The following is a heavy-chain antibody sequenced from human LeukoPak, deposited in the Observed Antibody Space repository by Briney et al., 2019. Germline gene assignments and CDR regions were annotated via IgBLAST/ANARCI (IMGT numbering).Heavy chain of an antibody. Sequence: PSETLSLTCTVSGYSISSGYYWGWIRQPPGKGLEWIGSIYHSGRTFYNPSLKSRVTISVDTSKNQFSLKLTSVTAADTAIYYCASTTSSSWYGAVTYYFDYWGQGTLVTVSS. CDR3: ASTTSSSWYGAVTYYFDY. V-gene: IGHV4-38-2*02. CDR2: IYHSGRT. J-gene: IGHJ4*02. CDR1: GYSISSGYY. D-gene: IGHD6-13*01.